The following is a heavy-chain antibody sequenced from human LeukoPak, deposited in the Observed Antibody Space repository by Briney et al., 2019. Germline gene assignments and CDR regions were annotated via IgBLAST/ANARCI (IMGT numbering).Heavy chain of an antibody. Sequence: PGGPLRLSCAASGFTFSSYAMSWVRQAPGKGLEWVSAISGSGGSTYYADSVKGRFTISRDNSKNTLYLQMNSLRAEDTAVYYCAKSQHSSGWSLFDYWGQGTLVTVSS. CDR2: ISGSGGST. CDR3: AKSQHSSGWSLFDY. CDR1: GFTFSSYA. D-gene: IGHD6-19*01. V-gene: IGHV3-23*01. J-gene: IGHJ4*02.